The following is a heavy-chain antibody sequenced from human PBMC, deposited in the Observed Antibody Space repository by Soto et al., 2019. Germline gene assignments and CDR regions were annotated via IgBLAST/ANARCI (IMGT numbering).Heavy chain of an antibody. J-gene: IGHJ4*02. CDR1: GYTCTTHT. CDR3: TRLETDY. Sequence: QVQLVQSGAEVKRPGASVKVFCKASGYTCTTHTMHWVRQAPGQGLEWMGWMNGGNGNTKYSQKFPGRVTFTRDTFASTAYMELSSMRSEDTAVYYCTRLETDYRGQGTLVTVSS. V-gene: IGHV1-3*01. CDR2: MNGGNGNT.